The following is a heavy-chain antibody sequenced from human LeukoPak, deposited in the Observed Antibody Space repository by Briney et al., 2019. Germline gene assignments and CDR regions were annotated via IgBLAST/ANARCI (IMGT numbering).Heavy chain of an antibody. J-gene: IGHJ4*02. Sequence: GGSLRLSCAASGISVSSNYMSWVRQAPGKGLQWVSVIYVDGSTYYADSVKGGITISRDNSKNTLYLQMNSLRAEDTAVYYCARVWYYGSGSHLDYWGQGTLVTVSS. CDR1: GISVSSNY. D-gene: IGHD3-10*01. V-gene: IGHV3-66*01. CDR2: IYVDGST. CDR3: ARVWYYGSGSHLDY.